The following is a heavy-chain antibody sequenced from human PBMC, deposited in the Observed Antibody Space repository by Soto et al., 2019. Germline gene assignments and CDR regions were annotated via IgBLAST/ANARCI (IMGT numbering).Heavy chain of an antibody. CDR1: GFTFGIYW. D-gene: IGHD3-10*01. CDR3: ARDSGDGSGTSVTHYLDY. V-gene: IGHV3-7*01. CDR2: IKRDASEK. J-gene: IGHJ4*01. Sequence: EVQLEESGGGLVQPGGSLRLSCAASGFTFGIYWISWVRQAPGKGLEWLATIKRDASEKKYVDSVKGRFTMSRDNAKNSLYLQMDSLRAEDTAVYYCARDSGDGSGTSVTHYLDYWGHGTLVTVSS.